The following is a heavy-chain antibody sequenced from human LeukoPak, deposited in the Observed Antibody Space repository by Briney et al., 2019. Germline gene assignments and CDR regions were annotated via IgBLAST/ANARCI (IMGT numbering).Heavy chain of an antibody. CDR2: IIPIFGTA. J-gene: IGHJ4*02. CDR3: ARDWAAAAGTH. V-gene: IGHV1-69*13. Sequence: ASVTVSCKASGGTFSSYAISWVRQAPGQGLEWMGGIIPIFGTANYAQKFQGRVTITADESTSTAYMELSSLRSEDTAVYYCARDWAAAAGTHWGQGTLVTVSS. D-gene: IGHD6-13*01. CDR1: GGTFSSYA.